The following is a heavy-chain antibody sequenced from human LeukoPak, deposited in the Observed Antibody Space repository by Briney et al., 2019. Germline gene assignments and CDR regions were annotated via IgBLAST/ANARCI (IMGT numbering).Heavy chain of an antibody. Sequence: SETLSLTCTVSGGSISTYYWSWIRQPPGKGLEWIGYIYYSGSTNYNPSLKSRLTISVDTSKNQFSLRLSSVTAADTAVYYCARYDSSGYRFDYWGQGTLVTVSS. D-gene: IGHD3-22*01. CDR2: IYYSGST. CDR3: ARYDSSGYRFDY. J-gene: IGHJ4*02. CDR1: GGSISTYY. V-gene: IGHV4-59*08.